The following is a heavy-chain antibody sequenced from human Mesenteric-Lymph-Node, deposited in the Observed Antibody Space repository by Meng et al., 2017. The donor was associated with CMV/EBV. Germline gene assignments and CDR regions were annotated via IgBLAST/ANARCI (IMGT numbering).Heavy chain of an antibody. J-gene: IGHJ4*02. CDR3: ARGPLAPFHY. Sequence: GESLKISCAASGFTFSSYSMNWVRQAPGKGLEWVSYISDSGRTIYYADSVQGRFTISRDNAKNSLYLQMNSLRAEDTALYFCARGPLAPFHYWGQGTLVTVSS. CDR1: GFTFSSYS. D-gene: IGHD5-12*01. V-gene: IGHV3-48*04. CDR2: ISDSGRTI.